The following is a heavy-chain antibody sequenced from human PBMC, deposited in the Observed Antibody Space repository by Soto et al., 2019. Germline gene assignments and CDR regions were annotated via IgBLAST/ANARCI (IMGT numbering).Heavy chain of an antibody. CDR3: ARGVFH. D-gene: IGHD2-8*01. J-gene: IGHJ4*02. Sequence: QVQLQESGPGLVKPSQTLSLTCTVSGGSISSGGYYWSWIRQHPGKGLEWIGYIYYSGSTYYNPHLKSRVTITVDTSETRFCLKLSAVTAADTAVCYCARGVFHWGQGTLVTVSS. CDR1: GGSISSGGYY. CDR2: IYYSGST. V-gene: IGHV4-31*03.